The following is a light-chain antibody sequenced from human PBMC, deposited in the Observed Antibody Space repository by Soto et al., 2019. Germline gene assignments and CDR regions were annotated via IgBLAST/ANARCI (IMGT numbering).Light chain of an antibody. Sequence: QSALTQPASVSGSPGQSITISCTGTSSDVGSYNLVSWYQQHPGKAPKLMIYEGSKRPSGVSNRFSGSKSGNTASLTISGLQADDEADYHCGSFTGGITPYVFGTGTKLTVL. J-gene: IGLJ1*01. CDR1: SSDVGSYNL. CDR3: GSFTGGITPYV. CDR2: EGS. V-gene: IGLV2-14*02.